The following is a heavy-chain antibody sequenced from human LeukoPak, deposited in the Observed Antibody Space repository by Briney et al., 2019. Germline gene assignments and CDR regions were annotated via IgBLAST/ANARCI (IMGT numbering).Heavy chain of an antibody. CDR2: ISAYNGNT. J-gene: IGHJ4*02. Sequence: ASVKVSCKASGYTFTSYGISWVRQAPGQGLEWMGWISAYNGNTNYAQKLRGRVTMTTDTSTSTAYMELRSLRSDDTAVYYCARDRAGVYAVVPAALVYWGQGTLVTVSS. V-gene: IGHV1-18*01. D-gene: IGHD2-2*01. CDR1: GYTFTSYG. CDR3: ARDRAGVYAVVPAALVY.